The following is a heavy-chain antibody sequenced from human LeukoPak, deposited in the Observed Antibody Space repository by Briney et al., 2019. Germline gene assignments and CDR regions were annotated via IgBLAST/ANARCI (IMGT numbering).Heavy chain of an antibody. D-gene: IGHD2-15*01. CDR1: GFTFSSYG. J-gene: IGHJ5*02. CDR3: ARDRVAPTVTNWFDP. CDR2: ISGSGGST. Sequence: GGSLRLSCAASGFTFSSYGMSWVRQAPGKGLEWVSAISGSGGSTYYADSVKGRFTISRDNSKNTLYLQMNSLRAEDTAVYYCARDRVAPTVTNWFDPWGQGTLVTVSS. V-gene: IGHV3-23*01.